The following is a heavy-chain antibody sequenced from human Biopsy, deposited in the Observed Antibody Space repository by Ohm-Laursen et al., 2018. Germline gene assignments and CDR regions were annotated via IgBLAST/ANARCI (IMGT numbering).Heavy chain of an antibody. V-gene: IGHV4-34*01. J-gene: IGHJ3*02. Sequence: GTLSLTCAVYGGSLSGYNWNWIRQSPGKGLEWTGEINHRGFTSNNPSLKSRVTISVDTSKNQFSLKLGSVTAADTAVYYCAKNLAVSSYALDIWGQGTMVTVSS. CDR2: INHRGFT. CDR1: GGSLSGYN. CDR3: AKNLAVSSYALDI. D-gene: IGHD2/OR15-2a*01.